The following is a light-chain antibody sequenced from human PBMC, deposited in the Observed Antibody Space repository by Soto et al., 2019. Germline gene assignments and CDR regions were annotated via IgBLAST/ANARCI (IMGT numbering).Light chain of an antibody. J-gene: IGKJ1*01. CDR3: QQYYSTPT. CDR2: DAS. V-gene: IGKV3-11*01. Sequence: EIVLTQSPATLSLSPGERATLSCRASQSGSNYLAWYQQKPGQTPRLLIYDASNRATSIPARFSGSRSRTEFTLTLSSLQAEDVAVYYCQQYYSTPTFGQGTKVDIK. CDR1: QSGSNY.